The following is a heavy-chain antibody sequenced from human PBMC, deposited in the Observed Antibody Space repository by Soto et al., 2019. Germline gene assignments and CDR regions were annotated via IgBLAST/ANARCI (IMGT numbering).Heavy chain of an antibody. V-gene: IGHV1-2*04. CDR1: GYTFTGYY. CDR3: ARGDSTDCSNGVCSFFYNHDMDV. CDR2: INPNSGGT. J-gene: IGHJ6*02. D-gene: IGHD2-8*01. Sequence: ASLKVSCKASGYTFTGYYMHWVRQAPGQGLEWMGWINPNSGGTNYAQKFQGWVTMTTDTSISTASMELTRLTSDDTAIYYCARGDSTDCSNGVCSFFYNHDMDVWGQGTTVTVSS.